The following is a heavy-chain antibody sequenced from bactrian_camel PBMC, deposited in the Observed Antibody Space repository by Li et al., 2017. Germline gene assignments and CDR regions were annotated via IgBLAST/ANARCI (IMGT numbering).Heavy chain of an antibody. J-gene: IGHJ4*01. V-gene: IGHV3S1*01. Sequence: QVQLVESGGGSVQAGGSLTLSCAADRYTYKRNCMGWFRQRPGKDREGLAVLWIGGATTTYADSVKGRFTISQDNAKNMVYLQVNSVKAEDTAMYYCAAGRSFGVGTLLRRHYNYWGQGTQVTVS. CDR1: RYTYKRNC. CDR3: AAGRSFGVGTLLRRHYNY. D-gene: IGHD3*01. CDR2: LWIGGATT.